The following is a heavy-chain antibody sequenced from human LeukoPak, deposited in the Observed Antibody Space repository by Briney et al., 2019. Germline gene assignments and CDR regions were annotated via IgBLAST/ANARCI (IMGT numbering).Heavy chain of an antibody. CDR1: GYTFTTYW. CDR3: ARPSGSYQYYFDY. J-gene: IGHJ4*02. CDR2: TYPGDSDT. D-gene: IGHD1-26*01. V-gene: IGHV5-51*01. Sequence: GESLKISCRGSGYTFTTYWIGWVRQMPGKGLEWMGITYPGDSDTRYSPSFQGQVTISADKSIGTAYLQWSSLKASDTAMYYCARPSGSYQYYFDYWGQGTLVTVSS.